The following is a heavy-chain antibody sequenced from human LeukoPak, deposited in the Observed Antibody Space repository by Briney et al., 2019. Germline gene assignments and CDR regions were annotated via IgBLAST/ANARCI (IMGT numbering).Heavy chain of an antibody. J-gene: IGHJ4*02. V-gene: IGHV3-48*01. CDR2: ISSSSSTI. CDR1: GFTFSSYR. CDR3: ARDGPRGAAAGGPNFDY. D-gene: IGHD6-13*01. Sequence: GGSLRLSCAASGFTFSSYRMNWVRQAPGKGLEWVSYISSSSSTIYYADSVKGRFTISRDNAKNSLYLQMNSLRAEDTAVYYCARDGPRGAAAGGPNFDYWGQGTLVTVSS.